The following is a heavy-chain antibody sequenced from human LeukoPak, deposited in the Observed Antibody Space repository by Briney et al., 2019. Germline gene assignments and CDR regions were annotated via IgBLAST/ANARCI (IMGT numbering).Heavy chain of an antibody. D-gene: IGHD1-26*01. CDR3: ARGAVGAHDY. Sequence: PGGSLRLSCAASGFTFSSYWMHWVRQAPGKGLVWVSRIHSDGSSTTYADSVKGRFIISRDNAKNTLYLQMNSLRAEDTALYYCARGAVGAHDYWGQGTLVTVSS. J-gene: IGHJ4*02. V-gene: IGHV3-74*01. CDR1: GFTFSSYW. CDR2: IHSDGSST.